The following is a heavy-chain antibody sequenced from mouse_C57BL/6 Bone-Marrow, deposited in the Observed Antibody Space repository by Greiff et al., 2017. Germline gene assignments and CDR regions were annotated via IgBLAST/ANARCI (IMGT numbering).Heavy chain of an antibody. CDR3: TTPYDYGDPRGFAY. J-gene: IGHJ3*01. CDR2: IDPENGDT. D-gene: IGHD2-4*01. V-gene: IGHV14-4*01. Sequence: EVQLQQSGAELVRPGASVKLSCTASGFNIKDDYMHWVKQRPEQGLEWIGWIDPENGDTEYASKFQGKATITADTSSNTAYLQLSSLTSEDTAVYYCTTPYDYGDPRGFAYWGQGTLVTVSA. CDR1: GFNIKDDY.